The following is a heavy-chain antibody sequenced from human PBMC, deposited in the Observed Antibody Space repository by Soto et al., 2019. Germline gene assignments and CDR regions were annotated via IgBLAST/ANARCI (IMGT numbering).Heavy chain of an antibody. CDR1: GFTFSRYW. J-gene: IGHJ3*02. Sequence: VGSLRLSCAASGFTFSRYWMNWVRQAPGKGLEWVANIKQDGTEKNYVDSVKGRFTISRDNARNSLYPQMDSLRAEDTAVYFCARGDTPMITGMDSFDIWGQGTMVTVSS. V-gene: IGHV3-7*01. D-gene: IGHD5-18*01. CDR2: IKQDGTEK. CDR3: ARGDTPMITGMDSFDI.